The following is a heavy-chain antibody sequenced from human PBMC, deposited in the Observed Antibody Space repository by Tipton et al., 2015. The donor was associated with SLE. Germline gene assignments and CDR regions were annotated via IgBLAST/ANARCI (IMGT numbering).Heavy chain of an antibody. Sequence: TLSLTCTVSGDSISSSAYYWGWVRQPPGKGLEWIGTIFYSGGTYYNPSLESRVTISVDTSKNQFSLKLSSVTAADTAVYYCARASTPNSYDCSGFYLSFYFDYWGQGTQVTVSS. CDR3: ARASTPNSYDCSGFYLSFYFDY. D-gene: IGHD3-22*01. V-gene: IGHV4-39*07. CDR1: GDSISSSAYY. CDR2: IFYSGGT. J-gene: IGHJ4*02.